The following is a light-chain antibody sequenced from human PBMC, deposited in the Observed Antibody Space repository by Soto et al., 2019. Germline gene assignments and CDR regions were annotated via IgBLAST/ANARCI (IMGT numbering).Light chain of an antibody. Sequence: DIQMTQSPSSLSASVGDRVTITCRASQSISNYLSWYQQIPGKAPKLLIYAASTLPSGVSSRFSGSGSGTDFTLTISSLQPEDFATYYCQQSYSTPWTFGQGTKVEIK. CDR1: QSISNY. CDR2: AAS. V-gene: IGKV1-39*01. J-gene: IGKJ1*01. CDR3: QQSYSTPWT.